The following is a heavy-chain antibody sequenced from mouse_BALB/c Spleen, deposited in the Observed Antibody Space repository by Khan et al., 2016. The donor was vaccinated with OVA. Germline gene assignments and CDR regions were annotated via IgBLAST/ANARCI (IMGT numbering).Heavy chain of an antibody. Sequence: QVQLKESGPGLVAPSQSLSITCPVSGFSLTGYGVNWVRQPPGKGLEWLGMIWGDGSTEYNSALKSRLSITKDNSKSQVFLKMNSLQTDDTARYYCARAYYANYREAMDYWGQGNSVTVSS. CDR1: GFSLTGYG. CDR3: ARAYYANYREAMDY. CDR2: IWGDGST. D-gene: IGHD2-10*01. J-gene: IGHJ4*01. V-gene: IGHV2-6-7*01.